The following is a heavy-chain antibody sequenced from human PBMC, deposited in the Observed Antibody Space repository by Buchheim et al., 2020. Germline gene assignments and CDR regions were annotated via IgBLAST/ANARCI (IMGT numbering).Heavy chain of an antibody. CDR3: ARDGPRATYCSGGSCPYDAFDI. CDR2: ISYDGSNK. J-gene: IGHJ3*02. Sequence: QVQLVESGGGVVQPGRSLRLSCAASGFTFSSYAMHWVRQAPGKGLEWVAVISYDGSNKYYADSVKGRFTISRDNSKNTLYLQMNSLRAEDTAVYYCARDGPRATYCSGGSCPYDAFDIWGQGT. V-gene: IGHV3-30*04. CDR1: GFTFSSYA. D-gene: IGHD2-15*01.